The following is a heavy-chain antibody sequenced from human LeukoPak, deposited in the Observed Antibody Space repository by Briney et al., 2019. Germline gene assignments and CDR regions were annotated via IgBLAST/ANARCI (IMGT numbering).Heavy chain of an antibody. CDR3: ARDEDGVHEN. D-gene: IGHD5/OR15-5a*01. J-gene: IGHJ4*02. Sequence: IPSETLSLTCTVSGGSISSSSYYWGWIRQPPGKGLEWIGSIYYSGSTYYNPSLKSRVTLSVDTSKNQFSLKLSSVTAADTAVYYCARDEDGVHENWGQGTLVTVSS. V-gene: IGHV4-39*07. CDR2: IYYSGST. CDR1: GGSISSSSYY.